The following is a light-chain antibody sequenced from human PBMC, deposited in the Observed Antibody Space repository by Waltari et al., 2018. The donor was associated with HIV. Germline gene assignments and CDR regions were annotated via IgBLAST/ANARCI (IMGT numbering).Light chain of an antibody. CDR2: TAL. CDR1: PLGDQY. CDR3: QSSDSHNVI. V-gene: IGLV3-1*01. Sequence: SYEPTQPPSVSVSPGQTAILTCAGDPLGDQYASRYHPSPGQSPGLVLHTALKRPSGVPERFSGSNSGNTATLTIGGPEAMEESDYYCQSSDSHNVIFGGGTKLTVL. J-gene: IGLJ2*01.